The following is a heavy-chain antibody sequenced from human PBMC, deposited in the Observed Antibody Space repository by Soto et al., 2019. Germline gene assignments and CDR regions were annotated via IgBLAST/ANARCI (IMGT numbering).Heavy chain of an antibody. J-gene: IGHJ4*02. CDR2: ISGSGGST. Sequence: GSLRLSCAASGFTFSSYAMTWVRQAPGKGLEWVSAISGSGGSTYYADSVKGRFTISRDNSKNTLYVQMNSLRAEDTAVYYCAKATYYYDSSGYFPFDYWGQGTQVTVSS. D-gene: IGHD3-22*01. V-gene: IGHV3-23*01. CDR1: GFTFSSYA. CDR3: AKATYYYDSSGYFPFDY.